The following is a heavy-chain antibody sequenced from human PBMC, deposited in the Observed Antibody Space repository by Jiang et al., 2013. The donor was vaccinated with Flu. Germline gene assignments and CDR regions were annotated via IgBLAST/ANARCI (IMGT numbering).Heavy chain of an antibody. CDR1: GGTFSSYA. V-gene: IGHV1-69*01. J-gene: IGHJ6*02. CDR3: ARKEDTAIQQGHYYYYYYGMDV. D-gene: IGHD5-18*01. Sequence: GAEVKKPGSSVKVSCKASGGTFSSYAISWVRQAPGQGLEWMGGIIPIFGTANYAQKFQGRVTITADESTSTAYMELSSLRSEDTAVYYCARKEDTAIQQGHYYYYYYGMDVWGQGTTVTVSS. CDR2: IIPIFGTA.